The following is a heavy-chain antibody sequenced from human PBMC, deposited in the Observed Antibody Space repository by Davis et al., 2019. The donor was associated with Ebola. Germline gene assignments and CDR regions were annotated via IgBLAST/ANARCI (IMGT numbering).Heavy chain of an antibody. Sequence: GGSLRLSCAASGFTVSSNYMSWVRQAPGKGLEWVANIKQDGSEKYYVDSVKGRFTISRDNAKNSLYLQMNSLRAEDTAVYYCARVMGVVVVPAAFDPWGQGTLVTVSS. CDR1: GFTVSSNY. CDR2: IKQDGSEK. D-gene: IGHD2-2*01. V-gene: IGHV3-7*03. CDR3: ARVMGVVVVPAAFDP. J-gene: IGHJ5*02.